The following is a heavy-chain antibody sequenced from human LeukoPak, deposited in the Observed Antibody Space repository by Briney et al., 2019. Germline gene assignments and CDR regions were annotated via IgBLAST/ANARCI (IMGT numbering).Heavy chain of an antibody. Sequence: PSETLSLTCTVSGGSISSGGYYWSWIRQHPGKGLEWIGYIYYSGSTYYNPSLKSRVTISVDTSKKHFSLKLSSVTAADTAVYYCARYCSSTSCYYAFDIWGQGTMVTVSS. CDR1: GGSISSGGYY. D-gene: IGHD2-2*01. CDR3: ARYCSSTSCYYAFDI. J-gene: IGHJ3*02. V-gene: IGHV4-31*03. CDR2: IYYSGST.